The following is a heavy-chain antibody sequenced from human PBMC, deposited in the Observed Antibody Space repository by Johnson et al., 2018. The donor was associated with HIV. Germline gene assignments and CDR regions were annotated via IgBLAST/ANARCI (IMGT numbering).Heavy chain of an antibody. CDR1: GFTFSSYS. Sequence: MLLVESGGGLVQPGGSLRLSCAASGFTFSSYSMNWVRQAPGKGLEWVSYISSSSSTIYYADSVKGRFTISRANAKNSLYLQMNRLRAEDTAVYYCANPTSSRNVYSYGNAFDIWCQGTMVTVSS. J-gene: IGHJ3*02. CDR2: ISSSSSTI. D-gene: IGHD5-18*01. V-gene: IGHV3-48*01. CDR3: ANPTSSRNVYSYGNAFDI.